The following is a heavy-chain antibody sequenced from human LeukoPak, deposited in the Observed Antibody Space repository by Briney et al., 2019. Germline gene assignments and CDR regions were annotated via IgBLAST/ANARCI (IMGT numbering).Heavy chain of an antibody. V-gene: IGHV3-48*02. J-gene: IGHJ3*02. CDR1: GFTFSTYG. Sequence: PGGSLRVSCAASGFTFSTYGMHWVRQAPGKGLEWVSYISTGSSTIYYADSVKGRFTISRDNAKNSLYLQMNNLRDEDTAVYYCARDHWSNAFDIWGQGKMVTVSS. CDR2: ISTGSSTI. CDR3: ARDHWSNAFDI.